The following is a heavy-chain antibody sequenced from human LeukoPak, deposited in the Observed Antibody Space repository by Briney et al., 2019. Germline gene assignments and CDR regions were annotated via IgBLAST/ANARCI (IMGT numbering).Heavy chain of an antibody. Sequence: GGSLRLSCAASGFTFSSYAMSWVRQAPGKGLEWVSAISGSGGSTYYADSVKGRFTISRDNSKNTLYLQMNSLRPEDTAVYYCTKLKRGFIVTDFDSWGQGTLVTVSS. V-gene: IGHV3-23*01. CDR3: TKLKRGFIVTDFDS. J-gene: IGHJ4*02. D-gene: IGHD3-16*02. CDR1: GFTFSSYA. CDR2: ISGSGGST.